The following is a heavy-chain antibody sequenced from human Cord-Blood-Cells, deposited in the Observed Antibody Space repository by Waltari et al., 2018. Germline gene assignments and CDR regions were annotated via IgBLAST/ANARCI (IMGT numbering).Heavy chain of an antibody. V-gene: IGHV4-39*01. CDR3: ARNRYYYDSSGYYIDY. D-gene: IGHD3-22*01. CDR1: GGSISSSSYY. J-gene: IGHJ4*02. CDR2: IYYSGRT. Sequence: QLQLQESGPGLVKPSETLSLTCTVSGGSISSSSYYWGWIRQPPGKGLEWIGSIYYSGRTYYNPSLKSRVTISVDTSKNQFSLKLSSVTAADTAVYYCARNRYYYDSSGYYIDYWGQGTLVTVSS.